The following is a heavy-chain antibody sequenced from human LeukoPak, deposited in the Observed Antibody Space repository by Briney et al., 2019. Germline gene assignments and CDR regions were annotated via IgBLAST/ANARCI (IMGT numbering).Heavy chain of an antibody. CDR1: GGSISSGGYY. CDR2: IYTSGST. V-gene: IGHV4-61*02. D-gene: IGHD6-13*01. J-gene: IGHJ6*03. CDR3: AENSRGYMDG. Sequence: SQTLYLTCTVSGGSISSGGYYWSWIRQPPGKGLEWIGRIYTSGSTNYNPSLNSGVTISVDTSKNQFSLKLSSVTAADKHVYYCAENSRGYMDGWGKGTTVTVSS.